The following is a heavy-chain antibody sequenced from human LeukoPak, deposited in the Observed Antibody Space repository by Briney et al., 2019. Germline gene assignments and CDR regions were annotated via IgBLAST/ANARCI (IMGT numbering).Heavy chain of an antibody. D-gene: IGHD3-16*01. Sequence: ASVKVSCKASGGTFISYAISWVRQAPGQGLEWMGGIIPIFGTANYAQRFQGRVTITTDESTSTAYMELSSLRSEDTAVYYCARGHAGGYYYYMDVWGKGTTVTVSS. CDR2: IIPIFGTA. J-gene: IGHJ6*03. V-gene: IGHV1-69*05. CDR3: ARGHAGGYYYYMDV. CDR1: GGTFISYA.